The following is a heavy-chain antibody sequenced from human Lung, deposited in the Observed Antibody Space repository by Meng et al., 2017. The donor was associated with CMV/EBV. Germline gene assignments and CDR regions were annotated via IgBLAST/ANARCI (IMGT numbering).Heavy chain of an antibody. CDR3: ASFPPPGKQWLVTDY. CDR1: GGSISSSNW. Sequence: QVPLRESGPGMGNPSGTLSLTRPVSGGSISSSNWCSWVRQPPGKGLEWIGEIYHSGSTNYNPSLKSRVTISVDKSKNQFSLKLSSVTAADTAVYYCASFPPPGKQWLVTDYWGQGTLVTVSS. V-gene: IGHV4-4*02. CDR2: IYHSGST. D-gene: IGHD6-19*01. J-gene: IGHJ4*02.